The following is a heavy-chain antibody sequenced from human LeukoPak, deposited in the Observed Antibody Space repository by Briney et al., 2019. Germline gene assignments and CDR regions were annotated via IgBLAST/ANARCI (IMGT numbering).Heavy chain of an antibody. Sequence: SETLSLTCAAYGGSFSGYYWSWIRQPPGKGLEWIGEINHSGSTNYNPSLKSRVTISVDTSKNQFSLKLSSVTAADTAVYYCARGRGYSYGYSDYWGQGTLVTVSS. J-gene: IGHJ4*02. D-gene: IGHD5-18*01. V-gene: IGHV4-34*01. CDR3: ARGRGYSYGYSDY. CDR1: GGSFSGYY. CDR2: INHSGST.